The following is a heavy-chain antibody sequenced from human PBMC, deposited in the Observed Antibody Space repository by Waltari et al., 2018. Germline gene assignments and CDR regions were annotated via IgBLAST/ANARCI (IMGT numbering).Heavy chain of an antibody. D-gene: IGHD6-13*01. V-gene: IGHV3-53*01. CDR2: IYRGGET. CDR1: GVIVSNNY. J-gene: IGHJ4*02. Sequence: EVHLVESGGGLVHPGDSVRLSCAASGVIVSNNYMSWVRQPPGKGREWVSVIYRGGETYDADSVKGRFTISRDNSKNTLDLQMNNVRAEDTAVYYCTSDHGLSWPLDWGQGTMVTVSS. CDR3: TSDHGLSWPLD.